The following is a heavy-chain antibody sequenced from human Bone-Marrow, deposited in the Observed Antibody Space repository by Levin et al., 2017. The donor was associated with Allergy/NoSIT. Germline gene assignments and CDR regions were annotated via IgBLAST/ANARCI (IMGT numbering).Heavy chain of an antibody. CDR3: VKEMTTVIPVFDY. D-gene: IGHD4-17*01. V-gene: IGHV3-23*01. CDR2: ITNSGRT. Sequence: AASVKVSCAASGFTFSNYAMSWVRQAPGKGLEWVSAITNSGRTYYADSVKGRFTVSRDNSKNMLYLQMNSLRADDTAVYYCVKEMTTVIPVFDYWGQGTLVTVPS. CDR1: GFTFSNYA. J-gene: IGHJ4*02.